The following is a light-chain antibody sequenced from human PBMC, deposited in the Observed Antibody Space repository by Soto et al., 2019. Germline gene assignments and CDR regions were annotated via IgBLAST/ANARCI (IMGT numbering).Light chain of an antibody. J-gene: IGLJ2*01. CDR1: SSDIGRFNL. Sequence: QSALTQPASVSGSPGQSITISCTGTSSDIGRFNLVSWYQQHPGKVPKLMIFEGTKRPSGVPDRFSGSKSGTSASLAITGLQAEDEADYYCQSYDSSLSVVFGGGTKLTVL. CDR2: EGT. V-gene: IGLV2-14*02. CDR3: QSYDSSLSVV.